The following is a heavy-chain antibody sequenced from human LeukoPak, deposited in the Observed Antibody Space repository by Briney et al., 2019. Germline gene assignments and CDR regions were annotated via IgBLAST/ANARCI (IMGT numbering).Heavy chain of an antibody. D-gene: IGHD3-10*01. CDR1: GGSFSGYF. V-gene: IGHV4-34*01. Sequence: SETLSLTCAVYGGSFSGYFWNWIRQPPGKGLEWIGEINHSGNTNYNPSLKSRVTISVDTSKNQFSLILSSVTAADTAVYYCARSSYYYAADASDIWGQGTMVTVSS. CDR2: INHSGNT. CDR3: ARSSYYYAADASDI. J-gene: IGHJ3*02.